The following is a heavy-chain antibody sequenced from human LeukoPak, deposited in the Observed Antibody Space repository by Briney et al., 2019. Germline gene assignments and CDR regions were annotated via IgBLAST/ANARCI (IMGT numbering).Heavy chain of an antibody. CDR3: ARDLGIAAADFDY. J-gene: IGHJ4*02. CDR2: INPSGGST. CDR1: GYIFTRYY. V-gene: IGHV1-46*01. Sequence: ASVKVSCKASGYIFTRYYMHWVRQAPGQGFEWMGIINPSGGSTSYAQKFQGRVTMTRDTSISTAYMEVSRLRSDDTAVYYCARDLGIAAADFDYWGQGTLVTVSS. D-gene: IGHD6-13*01.